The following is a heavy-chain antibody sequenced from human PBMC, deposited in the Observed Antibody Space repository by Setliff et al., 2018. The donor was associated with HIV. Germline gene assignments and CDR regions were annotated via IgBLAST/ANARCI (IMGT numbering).Heavy chain of an antibody. CDR3: ARVGHYVFDN. V-gene: IGHV4-34*01. CDR2: INHGGST. Sequence: PSETLSLTCAVYSGSFSGYYWSWIRQSPGKGLERIGEINHGGSTKYNPSFKSRLAMSVDTSKQQFSLKLNSVTAADTAVYYCARVGHYVFDNWGQETLVTVSS. D-gene: IGHD4-17*01. J-gene: IGHJ4*02. CDR1: SGSFSGYY.